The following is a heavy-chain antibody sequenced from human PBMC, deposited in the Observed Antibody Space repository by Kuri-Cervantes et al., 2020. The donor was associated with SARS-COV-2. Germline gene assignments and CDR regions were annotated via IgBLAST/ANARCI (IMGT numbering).Heavy chain of an antibody. J-gene: IGHJ6*02. Sequence: LSLTCAASGFTFSSYWMSWVRQAPGKGLEWVANIKQDGSEKYYVDSVKGRFTISRDNAKNSLYLQMNSLRAEDTAVYYCARDERTAVAGTNYYYGMDVWGQGTTVTVSS. CDR1: GFTFSSYW. V-gene: IGHV3-7*05. CDR2: IKQDGSEK. CDR3: ARDERTAVAGTNYYYGMDV. D-gene: IGHD6-19*01.